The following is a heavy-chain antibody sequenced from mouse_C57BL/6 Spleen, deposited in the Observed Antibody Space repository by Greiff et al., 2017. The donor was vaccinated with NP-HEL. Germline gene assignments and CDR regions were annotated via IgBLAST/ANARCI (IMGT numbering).Heavy chain of an antibody. D-gene: IGHD2-1*01. V-gene: IGHV1-69*01. CDR1: GYTFTSYW. J-gene: IGHJ3*01. CDR3: ARGIYYGNLFAY. CDR2: IDPSDSYT. Sequence: QVQLQQPGAELVMPGASVKLSCKASGYTFTSYWMHWVKQRPGQGLEWIGEIDPSDSYTNYNQKFKGKSTLTVDKSSSTAYMQLSSLTSEDSAVYYCARGIYYGNLFAYWGQGTLVTVSA.